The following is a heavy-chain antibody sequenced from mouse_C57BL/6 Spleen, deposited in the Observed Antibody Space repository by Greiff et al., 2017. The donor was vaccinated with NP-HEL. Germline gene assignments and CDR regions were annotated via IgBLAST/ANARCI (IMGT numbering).Heavy chain of an antibody. CDR2: IYPGNSDT. CDR3: TRGLTTVVERGFAY. D-gene: IGHD1-1*01. J-gene: IGHJ3*01. V-gene: IGHV1-5*01. Sequence: VQLQQSGTVLARPGASVKMSCKTSGYTFTSYWMHWVKQRPGQGLEWIGAIYPGNSDTSYNQKFKGKAKLTAVTSASTAYMELSSLTNEDSAVYYCTRGLTTVVERGFAYWGQGTLVTVSA. CDR1: GYTFTSYW.